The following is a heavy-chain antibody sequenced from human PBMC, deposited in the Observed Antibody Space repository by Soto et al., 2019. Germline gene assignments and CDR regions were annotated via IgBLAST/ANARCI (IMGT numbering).Heavy chain of an antibody. CDR1: GFTFSNAW. Sequence: EVQLVESGGGLVKPGGSLRLSCAASGFTFSNAWMSWVRQAPGKGLEWVGRIKSKTDGGTTDYAAPVKGRFTISRDDSKNTLYLQMNSLKTEDTAVYYCTTDFRYGDPPFDYWGQGTLVTVSS. CDR3: TTDFRYGDPPFDY. CDR2: IKSKTDGGTT. J-gene: IGHJ4*02. V-gene: IGHV3-15*01. D-gene: IGHD4-17*01.